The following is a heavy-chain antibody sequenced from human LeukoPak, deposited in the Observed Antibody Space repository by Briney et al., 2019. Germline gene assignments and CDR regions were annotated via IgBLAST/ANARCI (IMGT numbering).Heavy chain of an antibody. D-gene: IGHD2-2*01. CDR1: GGTFSSYA. Sequence: SVKVSCKASGGTFSSYAISWVRQAPGQGLEWMGGIIPIFGTANYAQKFQGRVTITADKSTSTAYVELSSLRSEDTAVYYCARGVVPAAIGYFDYWGQGTLVTVSS. J-gene: IGHJ4*02. V-gene: IGHV1-69*06. CDR3: ARGVVPAAIGYFDY. CDR2: IIPIFGTA.